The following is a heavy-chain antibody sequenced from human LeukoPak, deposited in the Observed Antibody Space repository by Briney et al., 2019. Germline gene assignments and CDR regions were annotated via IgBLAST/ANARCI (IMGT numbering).Heavy chain of an antibody. Sequence: GGSLRLSCAASGFTFSSYWMHWVRQAPGKGLVWVSRINSDGGSTSYADSVKGRFTISRDNAKNTLYLQMNSLRAEDTAVYYCARAKRVVAATIDYWGQGTLVTVSS. J-gene: IGHJ4*02. D-gene: IGHD2-15*01. V-gene: IGHV3-74*01. CDR2: INSDGGST. CDR1: GFTFSSYW. CDR3: ARAKRVVAATIDY.